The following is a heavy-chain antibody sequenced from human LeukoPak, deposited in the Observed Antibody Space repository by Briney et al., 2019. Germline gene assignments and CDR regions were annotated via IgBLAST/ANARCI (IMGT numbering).Heavy chain of an antibody. CDR3: ARDANYYDSRGENYFNC. V-gene: IGHV3-7*01. CDR1: GFAFCSYW. J-gene: IGHJ4*02. CDR2: VKRDGSDT. D-gene: IGHD3-22*01. Sequence: GGSLRLSCAGLGFAFCSYWMCWGRQAPGDGLEWVANVKRDGSDTYYVDSVKGRFTISRDNAKNSLYLQLNSLRVEDTAVYYCARDANYYDSRGENYFNCWGQGTLVTVSS.